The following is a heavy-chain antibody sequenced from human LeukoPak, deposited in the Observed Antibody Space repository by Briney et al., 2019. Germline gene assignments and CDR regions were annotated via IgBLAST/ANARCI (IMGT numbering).Heavy chain of an antibody. J-gene: IGHJ6*02. Sequence: SETLSLTCTVFGGSFTDYFWTWIRHSPGKGLEWIGEINDYTGDSKYNPSLNSRVSISLEKSKNQLSLELRSVTAADTAVYYCARVRGNYGMDVWGQGTTVTVSS. CDR2: INDYTGDS. V-gene: IGHV4-34*01. CDR1: GGSFTDYF. D-gene: IGHD2-15*01. CDR3: ARVRGNYGMDV.